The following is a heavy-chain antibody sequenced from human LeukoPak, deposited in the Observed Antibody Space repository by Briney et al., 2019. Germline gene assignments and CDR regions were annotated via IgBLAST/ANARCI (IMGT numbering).Heavy chain of an antibody. Sequence: SVTVSFKASGGTFINYAISWVRQAPGQGGEGMGGIIPIFGTANYAQKFQGRVTITADESTSTAYMELSSLRSEDTAVYYCAREGYTGSSGYYQDYWGQGTLVTVSS. J-gene: IGHJ4*02. V-gene: IGHV1-69*13. CDR1: GGTFINYA. CDR3: AREGYTGSSGYYQDY. CDR2: IIPIFGTA. D-gene: IGHD3-22*01.